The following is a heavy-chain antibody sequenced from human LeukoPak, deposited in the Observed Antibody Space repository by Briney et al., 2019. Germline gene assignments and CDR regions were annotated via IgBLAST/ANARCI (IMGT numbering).Heavy chain of an antibody. D-gene: IGHD6-6*01. CDR1: GFTFSSYW. CDR3: VREYSSSSGRAFDM. V-gene: IGHV3-74*01. J-gene: IGHJ3*02. CDR2: ISTDGSST. Sequence: GGFLRLSCAASGFTFSSYWMHWVRQAPGKGLVWVSRISTDGSSTNSADSVKGRLTISRDNAKNTLYLQMNSLRAEDKAVYYCVREYSSSSGRAFDMWGQGTMVTVSP.